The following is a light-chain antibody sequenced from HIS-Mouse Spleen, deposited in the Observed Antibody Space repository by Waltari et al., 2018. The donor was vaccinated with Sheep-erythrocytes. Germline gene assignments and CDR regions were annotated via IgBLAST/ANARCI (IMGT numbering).Light chain of an antibody. CDR1: ALPKQY. J-gene: IGLJ1*01. V-gene: IGLV3-25*03. CDR3: QSADSSGTYV. CDR2: KDS. Sequence: SYELTQPPSVSVSPGQTARITCSGDALPKQYAYWYQQKPGQAPVLVKYKDSERASGIPVLFSSYSSETTITLTSSGVQAEDEADYYCQSADSSGTYVFGTGTKVTVL.